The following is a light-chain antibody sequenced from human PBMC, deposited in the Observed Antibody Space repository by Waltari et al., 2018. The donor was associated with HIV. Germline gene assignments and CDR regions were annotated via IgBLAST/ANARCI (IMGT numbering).Light chain of an antibody. J-gene: IGLJ2*01. CDR1: PLPPADYT. Sequence: QSARLNLAQVSGPPGRSVTTPSRETPLPPADYTNAPWYQHRPARTPWLLLFNVDKRHSGVPSRFSGSRSGSTASLTISDLQFDDEGDYYCASYLRSGPLGVFGGGTTLTVL. V-gene: IGLV2-11*01. CDR2: NVD. CDR3: ASYLRSGPLGV.